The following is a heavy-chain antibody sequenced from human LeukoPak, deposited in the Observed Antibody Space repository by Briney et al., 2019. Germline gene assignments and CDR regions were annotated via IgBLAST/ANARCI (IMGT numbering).Heavy chain of an antibody. V-gene: IGHV4-31*03. J-gene: IGHJ4*02. CDR1: GGSISSGGYY. D-gene: IGHD6-19*01. CDR3: ARHGSLSSGLYI. CDR2: IYYSGST. Sequence: PSQTLSLTCTVSGGSISSGGYYWSWIRQHPGKGLEWIGYIYYSGSTYSNPSLKSRVTISVDTSKNQFSLKLSSVTAADTAVYYCARHGSLSSGLYIRGQGSLVTVSS.